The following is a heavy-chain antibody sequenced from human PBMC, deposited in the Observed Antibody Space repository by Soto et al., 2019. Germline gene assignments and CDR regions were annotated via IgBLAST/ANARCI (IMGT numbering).Heavy chain of an antibody. CDR1: GGSISSGGYY. V-gene: IGHV4-31*03. Sequence: QVQLQESGPGLVKPSQTLSLTCTVSGGSISSGGYYWSWIRQHPGKGLEWIGYIYYSGSTYYNPSLKSRVIISVDTSKSRFSLKLSSVTAADTAVYYCARSSSRYYDSSGYPDYWGQGTLVTVSS. J-gene: IGHJ4*02. CDR2: IYYSGST. CDR3: ARSSSRYYDSSGYPDY. D-gene: IGHD3-22*01.